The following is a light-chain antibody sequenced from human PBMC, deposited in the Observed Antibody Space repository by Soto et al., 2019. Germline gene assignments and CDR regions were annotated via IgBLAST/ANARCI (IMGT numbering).Light chain of an antibody. Sequence: QSALAQPASVSGSPGQSITISCSGTSSDIGSYDHVAWYQQFPGKSPKLIIYAVSDRPSGVSDRFSGSKSGISASLTISGLQTEDEADYYCTSCTDRQSCLCGPGTKV. CDR2: AVS. CDR1: SSDIGSYDH. V-gene: IGLV2-14*03. J-gene: IGLJ1*01. CDR3: TSCTDRQSCL.